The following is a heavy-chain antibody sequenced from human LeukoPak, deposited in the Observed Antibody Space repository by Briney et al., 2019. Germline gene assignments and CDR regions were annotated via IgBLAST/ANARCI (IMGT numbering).Heavy chain of an antibody. CDR1: GFTFSSYA. J-gene: IGHJ4*02. CDR2: ISGSGGST. CDR3: AKTHTAMVLYYFDY. Sequence: GGSLRLSCAASGFTFSSYAMSWVRQASGKGLEWVSAISGSGGSTYYADSVRGRFTISRDNSKNTLYLQMNSLRAEDTAVYYCAKTHTAMVLYYFDYWGQGTLVTVSS. V-gene: IGHV3-23*01. D-gene: IGHD5-18*01.